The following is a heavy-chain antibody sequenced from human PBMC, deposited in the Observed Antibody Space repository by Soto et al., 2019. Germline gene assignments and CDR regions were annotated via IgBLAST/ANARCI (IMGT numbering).Heavy chain of an antibody. D-gene: IGHD2-8*01. CDR1: GFTFSSYS. CDR3: SVLAFGMDV. Sequence: GGYLRLSCAASGFTFSSYSMNWVRQAPGKGLEWVSSISSSSSYIYYADSVKGRFTISRDNAKNSLYLQMNSLRAEDTAVYYCSVLAFGMDVWGQGTTVTVSS. CDR2: ISSSSSYI. V-gene: IGHV3-21*01. J-gene: IGHJ6*02.